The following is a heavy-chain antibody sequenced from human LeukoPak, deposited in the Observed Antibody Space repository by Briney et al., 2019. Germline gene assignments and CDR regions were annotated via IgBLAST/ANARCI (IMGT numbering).Heavy chain of an antibody. CDR2: IYYNGST. J-gene: IGHJ5*02. Sequence: SESLSLTCTVSGGSISSYYWSWIRQPPGKGLEWIGYIYYNGSTNYNPSLKSRVTISVDTSKNQFSLKLSSVTAADTAVYYCAREALAGTTRNWFDPWGQGTLVTVSS. D-gene: IGHD6-19*01. CDR3: AREALAGTTRNWFDP. CDR1: GGSISSYY. V-gene: IGHV4-59*12.